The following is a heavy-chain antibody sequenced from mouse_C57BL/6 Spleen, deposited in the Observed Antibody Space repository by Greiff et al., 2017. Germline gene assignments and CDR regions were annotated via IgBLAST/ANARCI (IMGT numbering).Heavy chain of an antibody. Sequence: VQLQQSVAELVRPGASVKLSCTASGFNIKNTYMPWVKQRPEQGLEWIGRIDPANGNTKYAPKFQGKATITADTSSNTAYLQLSSLTSEDTAIYYCAREDCDYWGQGTTLTVSS. CDR3: AREDCDY. CDR1: GFNIKNTY. CDR2: IDPANGNT. V-gene: IGHV14-3*01. J-gene: IGHJ2*01.